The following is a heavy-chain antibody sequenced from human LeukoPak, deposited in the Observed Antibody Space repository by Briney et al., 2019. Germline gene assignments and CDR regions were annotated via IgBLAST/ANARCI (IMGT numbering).Heavy chain of an antibody. CDR1: GGSISSSSYY. Sequence: SETLSLTCTVSGGSISSSSYYWGWIRQPPGKGLEWIGSIYYSGSTYYNPSLKSRVTISVDTSKNQFSLKLSSVTAADTAVYYCAIPSYGDYLGGFDPWGQGTLVTVSS. CDR3: AIPSYGDYLGGFDP. J-gene: IGHJ5*02. V-gene: IGHV4-39*07. CDR2: IYYSGST. D-gene: IGHD4-17*01.